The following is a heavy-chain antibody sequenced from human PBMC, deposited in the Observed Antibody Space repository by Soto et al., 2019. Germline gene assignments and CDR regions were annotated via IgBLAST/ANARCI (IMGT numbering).Heavy chain of an antibody. CDR3: AREPSLGV. CDR2: IHSGGST. J-gene: IGHJ6*02. CDR1: GFTVSFYY. D-gene: IGHD3-16*01. V-gene: IGHV3-66*01. Sequence: EVQLVQSGGGLVQPGGSLRLSCAASGFTVSFYYMTWVRQAPGKGLEGVSVIHSGGSTYYSDSVKGRFTISRDYSTNTLYLEMNSLRAEDTAVYYCAREPSLGVWGQGTTVTVSS.